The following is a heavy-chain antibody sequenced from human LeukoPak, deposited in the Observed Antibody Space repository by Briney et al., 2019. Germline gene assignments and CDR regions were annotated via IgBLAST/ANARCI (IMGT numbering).Heavy chain of an antibody. D-gene: IGHD3-22*01. Sequence: SVKVSCKASGGTFSTYAITWVRQAPGQGLEWMGGIIPIFGTANYAQKFQGRVTITTDESTSTAYMELSSLRSEDTAVYYCAAYYYDSSGYYYVGWFDPWGQGTLVTVPS. V-gene: IGHV1-69*05. CDR1: GGTFSTYA. CDR3: AAYYYDSSGYYYVGWFDP. J-gene: IGHJ5*02. CDR2: IIPIFGTA.